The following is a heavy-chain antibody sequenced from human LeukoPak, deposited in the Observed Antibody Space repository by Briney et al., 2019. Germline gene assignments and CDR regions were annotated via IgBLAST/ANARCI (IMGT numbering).Heavy chain of an antibody. CDR2: INHSGST. J-gene: IGHJ4*02. V-gene: IGHV4-34*01. CDR1: GGSFSGYY. CDR3: ATKYSSSGIDH. Sequence: SETLSLTCAAYGGSFSGYYWSWIRQPPGKGLEWIGEINHSGSTNYNPSLKSRVTISVDTSKNQFSLKLSSVTAADTAVYYCATKYSSSGIDHWGQGTLVTVSS. D-gene: IGHD6-6*01.